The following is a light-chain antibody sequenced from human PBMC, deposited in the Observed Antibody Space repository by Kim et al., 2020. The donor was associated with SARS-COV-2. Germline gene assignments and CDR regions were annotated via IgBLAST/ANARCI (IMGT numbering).Light chain of an antibody. CDR2: AAS. CDR1: QDISNY. V-gene: IGKV1-27*01. Sequence: GDRVTITCRASQDISNYLAWFQHKPGTAPKLLIYAASALHSEVPSRFSGSGSGTDFTLTISSLQPEDVATFYCQSYHSAPWTFG. J-gene: IGKJ1*01. CDR3: QSYHSAPWT.